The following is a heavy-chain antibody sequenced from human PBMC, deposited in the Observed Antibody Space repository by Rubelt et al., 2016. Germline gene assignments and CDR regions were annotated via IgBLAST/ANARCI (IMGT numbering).Heavy chain of an antibody. D-gene: IGHD1-26*01. Sequence: LVQHGGSLRLSCAASGFTFGRYWMNWFRQAPGKGLEWVANIREDGSEKNYVDSVKGRFTISRDNAKNSLYLQMSSLRVDDTAMYYCARGVLVGVFDYWGQGTLVTVSS. CDR1: GFTFGRYW. CDR3: ARGVLVGVFDY. V-gene: IGHV3-7*01. CDR2: IREDGSEK. J-gene: IGHJ4*02.